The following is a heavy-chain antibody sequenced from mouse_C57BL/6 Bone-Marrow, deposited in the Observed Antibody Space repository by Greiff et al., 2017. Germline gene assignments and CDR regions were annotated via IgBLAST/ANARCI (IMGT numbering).Heavy chain of an antibody. V-gene: IGHV1-15*01. CDR1: GYTFTDYE. J-gene: IGHJ2*01. CDR3: AREGGGSSDY. D-gene: IGHD1-1*02. Sequence: VQLQQSGAELVRPGASVTLSCKASGYTFTDYEMYWVKQTPVHGLEWIGAIDPETGGTAYNQKFKGKAILTADKSSSTAYMELRSLTSEDSAVYYCAREGGGSSDYWGQGTTLTVSA. CDR2: IDPETGGT.